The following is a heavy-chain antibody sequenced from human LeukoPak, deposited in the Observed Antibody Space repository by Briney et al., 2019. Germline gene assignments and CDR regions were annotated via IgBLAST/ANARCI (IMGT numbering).Heavy chain of an antibody. J-gene: IGHJ4*02. CDR2: INHSGST. CDR3: ARGRATVTLFPFDY. CDR1: GGSFSGYY. D-gene: IGHD4-17*01. Sequence: SETLSLTCAVYGGSFSGYYWSWIRQPPGKGLEWIGEINHSGSTNYNPSLKSRVTISVDTSKNQFSLKLSSVTAADTAVYYCARGRATVTLFPFDYWGQGTLVTVSS. V-gene: IGHV4-34*01.